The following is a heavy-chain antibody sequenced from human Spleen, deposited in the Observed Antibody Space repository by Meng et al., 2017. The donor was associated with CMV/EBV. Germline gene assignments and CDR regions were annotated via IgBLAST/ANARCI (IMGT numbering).Heavy chain of an antibody. Sequence: SETLSLTCTVSGASIRNYYWNWIRQSPGKGLEWIGQVYYSGSTNYNPSLMSRVNISLDMSKNQFSLKLSSVTAADTAVYYCAREGGGYSSSWYGYWGQGTLVTVSS. CDR2: VYYSGST. CDR3: AREGGGYSSSWYGY. CDR1: GASIRNYY. J-gene: IGHJ4*02. V-gene: IGHV4-59*12. D-gene: IGHD6-13*01.